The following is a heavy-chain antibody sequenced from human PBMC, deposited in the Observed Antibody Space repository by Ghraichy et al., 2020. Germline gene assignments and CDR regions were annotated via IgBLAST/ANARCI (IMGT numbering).Heavy chain of an antibody. D-gene: IGHD4-17*01. J-gene: IGHJ4*02. CDR1: GFSFKGYI. Sequence: GRSLRLSCAASGFSFKGYIMAWIRQAPGKGLEWISYISNSGTTKYYADSVKGRFTISRDNAKNSLFLQMDSLRDEDTAVYYCASRPPHGDLWYYFDYWGQGTLVTVSS. CDR3: ASRPPHGDLWYYFDY. CDR2: ISNSGTTK. V-gene: IGHV3-48*02.